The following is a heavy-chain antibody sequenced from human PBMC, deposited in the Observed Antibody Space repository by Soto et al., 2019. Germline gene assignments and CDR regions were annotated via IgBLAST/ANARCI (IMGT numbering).Heavy chain of an antibody. CDR2: IYYSGST. V-gene: IGHV4-59*01. CDR1: GGSISSYY. J-gene: IGHJ4*02. Sequence: SETLSLTCTVSGGSISSYYWSWIRQPPGKGLEWIGYIYYSGSTNYNPSLKGRVTISVDTSKNQFSLKLSSVTAADTAVYYCARVFHRDDSSGYFAYWGQGTLVTVSS. D-gene: IGHD3-22*01. CDR3: ARVFHRDDSSGYFAY.